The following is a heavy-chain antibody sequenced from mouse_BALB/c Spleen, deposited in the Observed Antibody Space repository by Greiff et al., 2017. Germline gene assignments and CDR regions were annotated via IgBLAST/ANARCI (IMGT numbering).Heavy chain of an antibody. D-gene: IGHD2-14*01. CDR2: INPNNGGT. CDR1: GYTFTDYN. Sequence: VQLQQSGPELVKPGASVKIPCKASGYTFTDYNMDWVKQSHGKSLEWIGDINPNNGGTIYSQKFKGKATLTVDKSSSTAYMELRSLTSEDTAVYYCATYRYDGFAYWGQGTLVTVSA. J-gene: IGHJ3*01. CDR3: ATYRYDGFAY. V-gene: IGHV1-18*01.